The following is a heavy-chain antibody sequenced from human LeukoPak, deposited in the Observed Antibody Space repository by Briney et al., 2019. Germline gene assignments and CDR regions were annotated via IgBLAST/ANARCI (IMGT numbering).Heavy chain of an antibody. CDR3: AGVGSSGWYAYY. Sequence: GGSLRLSCAASGFTFSSYSMNWVRQAPGKGLGWVSYISSSSSSIYYADSVKGRFTISRDNAKNSLYLQMNSLRDEDTAVYYCAGVGSSGWYAYYWGQGTLVTVSS. D-gene: IGHD6-19*01. V-gene: IGHV3-48*02. J-gene: IGHJ4*02. CDR2: ISSSSSSI. CDR1: GFTFSSYS.